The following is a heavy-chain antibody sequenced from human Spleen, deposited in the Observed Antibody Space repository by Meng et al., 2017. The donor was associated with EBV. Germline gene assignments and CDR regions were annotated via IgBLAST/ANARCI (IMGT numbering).Heavy chain of an antibody. CDR3: ARMVSGSSLIAGLDP. V-gene: IGHV4-34*01. Sequence: VRLHQWAAVLGKPSETLSLSCGVSGGSFSDFFWTWIRQSPGKGLEWIGEIHYLGNPTYNPSLESRATISVDTSKKHFSLSLNSVTAADTGVYYCARMVSGSSLIAGLDPWGQGTLVTVSS. CDR1: GGSFSDFF. D-gene: IGHD5-18*01. CDR2: IHYLGNP. J-gene: IGHJ5*02.